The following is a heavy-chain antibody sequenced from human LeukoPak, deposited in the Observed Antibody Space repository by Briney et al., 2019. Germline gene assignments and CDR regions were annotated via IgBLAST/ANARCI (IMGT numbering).Heavy chain of an antibody. J-gene: IGHJ3*02. CDR2: IIPIFGTA. CDR1: GGTFSSYA. D-gene: IGHD3-22*01. Sequence: ASVKVSCKASGGTFSSYAISWVRQAPGQGLEWMGGIIPIFGTANYAQKFQGRVTITADKSTSTAYMELSSLRSEDTAVYYCARETYYYDSSGYEDDPAAFDIWGQGTMVTVSS. CDR3: ARETYYYDSSGYEDDPAAFDI. V-gene: IGHV1-69*06.